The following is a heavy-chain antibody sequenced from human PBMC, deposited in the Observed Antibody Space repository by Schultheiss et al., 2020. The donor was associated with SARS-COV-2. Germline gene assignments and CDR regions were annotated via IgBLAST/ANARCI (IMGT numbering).Heavy chain of an antibody. D-gene: IGHD5-18*01. V-gene: IGHV4-4*07. CDR1: GGSISSDYY. CDR3: AREGGPHTYDNVDHFYYYMGV. Sequence: SETLSLTCAVSGGSISSDYYWGWIRQPAGKGLEWIGRIYTSGSTNYNPSLKSRVTMSVDTSKKQFSLKLSSVTASDTAMYYCAREGGPHTYDNVDHFYYYMGVWGKGTSVTVSS. J-gene: IGHJ6*03. CDR2: IYTSGST.